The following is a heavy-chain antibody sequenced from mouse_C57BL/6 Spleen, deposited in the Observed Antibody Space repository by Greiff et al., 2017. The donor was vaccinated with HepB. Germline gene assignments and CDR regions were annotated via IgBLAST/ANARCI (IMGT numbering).Heavy chain of an antibody. CDR1: GYTFTDYE. Sequence: VQRVESGAELVRPGASVTLSCKASGYTFTDYEMHWVKQTPVHGLEWIGAIDPETGGTAYNQKFKGKAILTADKSSSTAYMELRSLTSEDSAVYYCTRGYYGYDGYAMDYWGQGTSVTVSS. V-gene: IGHV1-15*01. J-gene: IGHJ4*01. D-gene: IGHD2-2*01. CDR2: IDPETGGT. CDR3: TRGYYGYDGYAMDY.